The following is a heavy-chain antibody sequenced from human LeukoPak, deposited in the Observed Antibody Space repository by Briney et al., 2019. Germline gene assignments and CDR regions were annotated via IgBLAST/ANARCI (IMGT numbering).Heavy chain of an antibody. J-gene: IGHJ6*03. CDR1: GFSFSDFG. CDR2: MSFDGTNK. D-gene: IGHD4-17*01. Sequence: GGSLTLSCPASGFSFSDFGMHWVRQAPGKGLEWVAAMSFDGTNKYYADSVKGRFTISRDNSKNTLYLQMNSLRAEDTAVYYCAKNPYGDYGHYYYYMDVWGKGTTVTISS. V-gene: IGHV3-30*18. CDR3: AKNPYGDYGHYYYYMDV.